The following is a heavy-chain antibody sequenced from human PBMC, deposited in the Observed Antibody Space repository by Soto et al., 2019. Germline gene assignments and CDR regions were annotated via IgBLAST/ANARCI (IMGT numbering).Heavy chain of an antibody. CDR1: GFTFSNAY. CDR3: TTGLRWEDYYPMDV. D-gene: IGHD4-17*01. J-gene: IGHJ6*02. V-gene: IGHV3-15*01. Sequence: EVQLVDSGGGLLKPGGSLRLSCAASGFTFSNAYMTWVRQATGQGLEWLGRIKTKTDGGTVDYTAPVRGRFTISRDDAENTRYLQMNSLKTEDTAVYYCTTGLRWEDYYPMDVGGQGTTVTFSS. CDR2: IKTKTDGGTV.